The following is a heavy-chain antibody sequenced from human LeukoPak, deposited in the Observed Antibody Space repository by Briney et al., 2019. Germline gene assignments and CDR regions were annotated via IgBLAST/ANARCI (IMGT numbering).Heavy chain of an antibody. D-gene: IGHD1-1*01. CDR2: VSGSGGST. CDR3: AKSRSGSANWALQIFDN. CDR1: GFNFSNYA. Sequence: GGSLRLSCAASGFNFSNYAMSWVRQAPGKGLEWVSVVSGSGGSTYYADSVKGRFTISRGNSKNTLYLQMNSLRAEDTAVYYCAKSRSGSANWALQIFDNWGQGALVTVSS. V-gene: IGHV3-23*01. J-gene: IGHJ4*02.